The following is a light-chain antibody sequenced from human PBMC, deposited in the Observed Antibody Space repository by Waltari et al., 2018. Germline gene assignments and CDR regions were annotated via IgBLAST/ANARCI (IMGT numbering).Light chain of an antibody. CDR3: HSRDGSGSGGS. Sequence: SSELTQDPAVSVAMRQTVTITCQGNSLRSYYASWYQQRPGQAPILVIYDQTTRPSGVPDRLSGSRSDNTASLTITGAQAEDEASYYCHSRDGSGSGGSFGGGTKLTVL. CDR1: SLRSYY. J-gene: IGLJ2*01. V-gene: IGLV3-19*01. CDR2: DQT.